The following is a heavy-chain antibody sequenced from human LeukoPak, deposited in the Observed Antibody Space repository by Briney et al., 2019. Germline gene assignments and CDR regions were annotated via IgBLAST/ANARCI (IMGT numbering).Heavy chain of an antibody. CDR2: INTSGRT. D-gene: IGHD2-2*01. J-gene: IGHJ4*02. CDR1: GGSISSSSYY. CDR3: ARGVVPPATFDS. V-gene: IGHV4-61*02. Sequence: SETLSLTCTVSGGSISSSSYYWGWIRQPAGKGLEWIGRINTSGRTTYNPSVKSRVTMSVDMSKNQFSLKLSSVTAADTAVYFCARGVVPPATFDSWGQGTLVTVSS.